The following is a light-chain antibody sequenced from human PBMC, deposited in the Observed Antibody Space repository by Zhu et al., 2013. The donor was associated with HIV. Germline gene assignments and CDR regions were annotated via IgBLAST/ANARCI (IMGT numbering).Light chain of an antibody. CDR1: SSNIGSNP. CDR3: AAWDDILNGIYV. CDR2: NTN. J-gene: IGLJ1*01. Sequence: QSVLAQPPSASGTPGQRVTVSCSGSSSNIGSNPVNWYQQLPGAAPKLLIYNTNRRPSGVPDRFSGSRSGTSASLAISGLQSEDEADYYCAAWDDILNGIYVFGTGTKVTVL. V-gene: IGLV1-44*01.